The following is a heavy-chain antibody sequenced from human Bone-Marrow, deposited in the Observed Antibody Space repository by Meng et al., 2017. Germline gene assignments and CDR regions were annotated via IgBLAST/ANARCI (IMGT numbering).Heavy chain of an antibody. D-gene: IGHD3-3*01. CDR1: GGSIRSRDYY. CDR3: ARDTDFWSASNWFDP. V-gene: IGHV4-30-4*08. CDR2: IYYTGTT. Sequence: QLQLQESGPGLVKPSQTLSLTCTVSGGSIRSRDYYWRWIRQPPGKGLEWIGDIYYTGTTYYNPSLKSRLTISVDTSKNQFSLNLTSVTAADTAVYYCARDTDFWSASNWFDPWGPGTLVTVSS. J-gene: IGHJ5*02.